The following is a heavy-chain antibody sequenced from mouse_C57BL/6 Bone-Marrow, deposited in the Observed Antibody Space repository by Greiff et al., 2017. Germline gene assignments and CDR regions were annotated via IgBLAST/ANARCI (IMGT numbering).Heavy chain of an antibody. Sequence: VKVVESGAELARPGASVKLSCKASGYTFTSYGISWVKQRTGQGLEWIGEIYPRSGNTYYNEKFKGKATLTADKSSSTAYMELRSLTSEDSAVYFCGGSSYGCYAMDYWGQGTSVTVSS. D-gene: IGHD1-1*01. J-gene: IGHJ4*01. V-gene: IGHV1-81*01. CDR1: GYTFTSYG. CDR3: GGSSYGCYAMDY. CDR2: IYPRSGNT.